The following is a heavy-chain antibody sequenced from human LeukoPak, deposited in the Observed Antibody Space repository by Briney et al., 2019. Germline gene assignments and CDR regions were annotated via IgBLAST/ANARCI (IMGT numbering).Heavy chain of an antibody. CDR1: GYTFTGYY. D-gene: IGHD2-2*01. CDR3: ARGRLRGSSTSCYPF. Sequence: ASVKVSCKASGYTFTGYYMHWVRQAPGQGLEWMGWINPNSGGTNYAQKFQGRVTMTRDTSTSTAYMELSRLRSDDTAVYYCARGRLRGSSTSCYPFWGQGTLVTVSS. J-gene: IGHJ4*02. CDR2: INPNSGGT. V-gene: IGHV1-2*02.